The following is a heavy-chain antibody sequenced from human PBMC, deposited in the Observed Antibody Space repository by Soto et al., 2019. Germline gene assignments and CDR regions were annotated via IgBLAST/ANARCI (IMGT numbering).Heavy chain of an antibody. V-gene: IGHV1-69*13. CDR2: IIPIFGTA. Sequence: GASVKVSCKASGGTFSSYAISWVRQAPGQGLEWMGGIIPIFGTANCAQKFQGRVTITADESTSTAYMELSSLRSEDTAVYYCARDREYYDFWSGYYPEGYYGMDVWGQGTTVTVSS. CDR3: ARDREYYDFWSGYYPEGYYGMDV. D-gene: IGHD3-3*01. J-gene: IGHJ6*02. CDR1: GGTFSSYA.